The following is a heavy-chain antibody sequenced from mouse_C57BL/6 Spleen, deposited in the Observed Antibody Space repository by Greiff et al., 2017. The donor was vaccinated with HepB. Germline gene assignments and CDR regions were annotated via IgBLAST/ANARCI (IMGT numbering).Heavy chain of an antibody. D-gene: IGHD4-1*01. J-gene: IGHJ4*01. CDR1: GYTFTSYW. V-gene: IGHV1-50*01. Sequence: QVQLKESGAELVKPGASVKLSCKASGYTFTSYWMQWVKQRPGQGLEWIGEIDPSDSYTNYNQKFKGKATLTVDTSSSTAYMQLSSLTSEDSAVYYCATNWPWAMDYWGQGTSVTVSS. CDR3: ATNWPWAMDY. CDR2: IDPSDSYT.